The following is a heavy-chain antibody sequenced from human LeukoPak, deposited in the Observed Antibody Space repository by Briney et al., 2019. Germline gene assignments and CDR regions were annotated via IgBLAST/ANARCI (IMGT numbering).Heavy chain of an antibody. CDR3: ARGQYSGSCFDN. CDR1: GGSISSGGYS. J-gene: IGHJ4*02. V-gene: IGHV4-61*08. CDR2: IYYSGST. Sequence: SQTLSLTCAVSGGSISSGGYSWSWIRQPPGKGLEWIGYIYYSGSTNYNPSLKSRVTILVDTSKNQFSLKVSSVTAADTAVYYCARGQYSGSCFDNWGQGSLVTVSS. D-gene: IGHD1-26*01.